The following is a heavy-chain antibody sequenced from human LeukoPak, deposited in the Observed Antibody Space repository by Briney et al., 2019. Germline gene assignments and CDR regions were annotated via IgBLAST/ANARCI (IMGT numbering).Heavy chain of an antibody. Sequence: ASVKVSCKASGGTFSSYAISWVRQAPGQGLEWMGGIIPIFGTANYAQKFQGRVTITADESTSTAYMELSSLRSEDTAVYYCARASPSDNWFDPWGQGTLVTVSS. V-gene: IGHV1-69*13. CDR3: ARASPSDNWFDP. CDR2: IIPIFGTA. J-gene: IGHJ5*02. CDR1: GGTFSSYA.